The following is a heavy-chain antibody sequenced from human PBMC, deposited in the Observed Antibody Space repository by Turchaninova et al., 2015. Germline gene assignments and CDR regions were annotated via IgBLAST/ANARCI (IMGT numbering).Heavy chain of an antibody. Sequence: VQLLQSGGKVKKPCALMKCSFQAPGYSLLTYGISWVRQAPGKGLEWMGWITPDSGKTNYAQKFQDRVRMTTDTSTNTIYMELRSLRNDDTAVYYCVRGWDGTKLDPWGQGTLVNVSS. CDR3: VRGWDGTKLDP. V-gene: IGHV1-18*01. CDR1: GYSLLTYG. CDR2: ITPDSGKT. D-gene: IGHD1-26*01. J-gene: IGHJ5*02.